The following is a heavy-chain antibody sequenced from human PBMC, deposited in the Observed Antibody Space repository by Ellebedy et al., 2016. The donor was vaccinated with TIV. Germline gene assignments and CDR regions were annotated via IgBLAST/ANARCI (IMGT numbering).Heavy chain of an antibody. J-gene: IGHJ4*02. Sequence: GGSLRLSCAASGFTFSNYWMSWVRQAPGKGLEWVANIKQDASERYYVDSVKGRFSISRDNAKNSLYVQMNSLRDEDTAVYYCARDQWLGRAYYFDYWGQGTLVTVSS. V-gene: IGHV3-7*01. CDR2: IKQDASER. CDR1: GFTFSNYW. D-gene: IGHD6-19*01. CDR3: ARDQWLGRAYYFDY.